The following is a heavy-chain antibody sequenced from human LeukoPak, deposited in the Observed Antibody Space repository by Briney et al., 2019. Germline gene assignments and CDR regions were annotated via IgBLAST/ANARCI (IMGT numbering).Heavy chain of an antibody. J-gene: IGHJ4*02. D-gene: IGHD3-22*01. CDR3: ASYRNYYDSSGFDY. CDR2: IYHSGST. V-gene: IGHV4-30-2*01. Sequence: SQTLSLTCAVSGGSISSGGYSWSWIRQPPGKGLEWIGYIYHSGSTYYNPSLKSRVTISVDRSKNQFSLKLSSVTAADTAVYYCASYRNYYDSSGFDYWGQGTLVTVSP. CDR1: GGSISSGGYS.